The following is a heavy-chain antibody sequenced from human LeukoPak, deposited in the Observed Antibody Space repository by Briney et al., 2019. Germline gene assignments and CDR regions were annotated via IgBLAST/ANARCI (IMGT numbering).Heavy chain of an antibody. CDR2: IKRDGSEK. V-gene: IGHV3-7*01. J-gene: IGHJ4*02. CDR3: ARANSLGS. D-gene: IGHD1-14*01. Sequence: PGGSLRLSCAASGFTFSNYAMSWVRQAPGKGLEWVANIKRDGSEKYYVDSVKGRFTISRDNAKNSLYLQMNSLRADDTAVYYCARANSLGSWGQGTLVTVSS. CDR1: GFTFSNYA.